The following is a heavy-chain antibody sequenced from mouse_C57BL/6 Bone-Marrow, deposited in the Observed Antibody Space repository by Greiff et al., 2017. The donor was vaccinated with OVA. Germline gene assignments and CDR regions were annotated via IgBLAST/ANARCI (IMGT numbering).Heavy chain of an antibody. Sequence: VQLQQSGAELVRPGASVKLSCTASGFNIKDDYMHWVKQRPEQGLEWIGWIDPENGDTEYASKFQGKATITADKSSNTAYLQLSSLPSEDTAVYYCTYLLRLRKTFAYWGQGTLVTVSA. CDR2: IDPENGDT. CDR1: GFNIKDDY. J-gene: IGHJ3*01. CDR3: TYLLRLRKTFAY. V-gene: IGHV14-4*01. D-gene: IGHD2-2*01.